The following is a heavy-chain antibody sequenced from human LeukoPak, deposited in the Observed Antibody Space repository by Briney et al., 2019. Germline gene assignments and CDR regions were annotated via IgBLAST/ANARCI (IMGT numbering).Heavy chain of an antibody. D-gene: IGHD6-13*01. V-gene: IGHV3-30-3*01. J-gene: IGHJ4*02. CDR2: ISYDGSNK. CDR1: GFTFSSYA. CDR3: ARDLTAAGFFDY. Sequence: PRRSLRLSCAASGFTFSSYAMHWVRQAPGKGLEWVAVISYDGSNKYRADSVKGRFTISRDNSKNTLYLQMNSPRAEDTAVYYCARDLTAAGFFDYWGQGTLVTVSS.